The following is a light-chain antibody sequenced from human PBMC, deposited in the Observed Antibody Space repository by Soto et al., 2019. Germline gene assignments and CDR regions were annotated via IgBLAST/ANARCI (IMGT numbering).Light chain of an antibody. CDR2: AAS. V-gene: IGKV1-27*01. J-gene: IGKJ4*01. Sequence: DIQMTQSPSSLSASVGDRVTITCRASQGISSYLAWYQRKPGKVPKLLIYAASTLQSGVPSRFSGSGSGTDFTLTISSLQPEDVATYYCQKYNGAPLTFGGGTKVEIK. CDR1: QGISSY. CDR3: QKYNGAPLT.